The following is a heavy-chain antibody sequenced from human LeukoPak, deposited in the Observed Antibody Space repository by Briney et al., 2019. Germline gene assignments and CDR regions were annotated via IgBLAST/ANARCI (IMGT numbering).Heavy chain of an antibody. CDR1: GGAISGYY. CDR2: IYYSGST. V-gene: IGHV4-59*01. J-gene: IGHJ4*02. Sequence: PSETLSLTCTVSGGAISGYYLSWIRQPPGKGLEWIGYIYYSGSTNYNPSLKSRVTISVNTSKNQFSLKLRSLAVTDTAVNYCARLIEGYEALDYWGQGTLVTVSS. D-gene: IGHD5-12*01. CDR3: ARLIEGYEALDY.